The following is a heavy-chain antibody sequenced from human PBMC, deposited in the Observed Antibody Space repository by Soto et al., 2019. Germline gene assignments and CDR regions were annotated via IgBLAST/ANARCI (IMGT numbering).Heavy chain of an antibody. Sequence: TVKVSCKASGGTFSSYAISWVRQAPGQGLEWMGGIIPIFGTANYAQKFQGRVTITADESTSTAYMELRSLRSDDTAVYYCARSPNYYGSGRVRENYYSYMDVWGRGTTVTVSS. D-gene: IGHD3-10*01. V-gene: IGHV1-69*13. CDR3: ARSPNYYGSGRVRENYYSYMDV. CDR1: GGTFSSYA. J-gene: IGHJ6*03. CDR2: IIPIFGTA.